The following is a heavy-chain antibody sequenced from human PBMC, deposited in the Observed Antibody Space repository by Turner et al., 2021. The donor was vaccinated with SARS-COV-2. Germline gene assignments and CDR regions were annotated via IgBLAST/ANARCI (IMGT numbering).Heavy chain of an antibody. CDR3: ARGCGGSSGCFLIDY. CDR1: GFTFSNHG. J-gene: IGHJ4*02. CDR2: IWNDGSNK. D-gene: IGHD6-19*01. Sequence: QVQLVESGGGVVQPGRSLRLSCEASGFTFSNHGMHWARQAPGKGLEWVTIIWNDGSNKYYTDSVRGRFTISRDNSKNTLYLQMNSLRAEDTAVYYCARGCGGSSGCFLIDYWGQGTLVTVSS. V-gene: IGHV3-33*01.